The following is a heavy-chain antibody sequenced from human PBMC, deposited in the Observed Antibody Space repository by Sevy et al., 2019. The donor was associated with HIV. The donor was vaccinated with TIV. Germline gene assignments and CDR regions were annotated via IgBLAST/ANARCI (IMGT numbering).Heavy chain of an antibody. CDR3: AGARFDSSGSFDAFDI. Sequence: GGSLRLSCKPSGFTFANYAMNWVRQAPGKGLEWVSTIYGTGGVTYYADSVKGRFTISRDNSKNTLSLQMNSLRTEDTAIYYCAGARFDSSGSFDAFDIWGQGTMVTVSS. CDR2: IYGTGGVT. D-gene: IGHD3-22*01. V-gene: IGHV3-23*01. CDR1: GFTFANYA. J-gene: IGHJ3*02.